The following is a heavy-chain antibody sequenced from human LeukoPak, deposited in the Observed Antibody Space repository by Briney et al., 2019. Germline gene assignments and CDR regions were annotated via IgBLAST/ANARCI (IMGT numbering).Heavy chain of an antibody. D-gene: IGHD2-2*01. CDR2: MFNSGST. CDR3: ARVRCTSTNCDRGVFDY. V-gene: IGHV4-39*02. CDR1: GVSINSGDYY. J-gene: IGHJ4*02. Sequence: SETLSLTCTVSGVSINSGDYYWGWSRQPPRKVLEWIRTMFNSGSTHYNPSLKSRLTMSVDTSNNHFSLKLTSMTAADTAVFYCARVRCTSTNCDRGVFDYWGQGTLVTVSS.